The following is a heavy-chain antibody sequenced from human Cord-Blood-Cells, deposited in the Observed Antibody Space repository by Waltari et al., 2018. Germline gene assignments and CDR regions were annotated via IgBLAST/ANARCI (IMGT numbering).Heavy chain of an antibody. D-gene: IGHD2-21*01. CDR3: ARDCGRSTENLHWVDP. CDR1: GGTFRSYA. CDR2: IIPIFGTP. Sequence: QVQLVQSGAEVKKPGSSLRDPCKASGGTFRSYAITWVRQAPGQGLEWRGGIIPIFGTPNDAQKVQGRVTITADESTSTAYMELSSLRSEDTAVYYCARDCGRSTENLHWVDPWGQGTLVTVSS. V-gene: IGHV1-69*01. J-gene: IGHJ5*02.